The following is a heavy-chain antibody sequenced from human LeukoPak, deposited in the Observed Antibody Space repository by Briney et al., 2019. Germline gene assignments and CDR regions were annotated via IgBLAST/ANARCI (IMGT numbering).Heavy chain of an antibody. CDR3: ARGTVAGIRWFDY. CDR1: GYTFTGYY. Sequence: ASVKVSCKASGYTFTGYYMHWVRQAPGQGLEWMGWINTNTGNPTYAQGFTGRFVFSLDTSVTTAYLQISSLKAEDTAVYYCARGTVAGIRWFDYWGQGTLVTVSS. D-gene: IGHD6-19*01. CDR2: INTNTGNP. V-gene: IGHV7-4-1*02. J-gene: IGHJ4*02.